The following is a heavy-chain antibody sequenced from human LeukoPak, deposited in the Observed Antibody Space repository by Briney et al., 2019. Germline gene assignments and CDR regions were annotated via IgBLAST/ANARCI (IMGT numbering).Heavy chain of an antibody. CDR1: GGSFSGYY. J-gene: IGHJ6*02. D-gene: IGHD5-12*01. CDR3: ASRVADDYRGYYYYYYGMDV. Sequence: PSETLSLTCAVYGGSFSGYYWSWIRQPPGKGPEWIGEINHSGSTNYNPSLKSRVTISVDTSKNQFSLKLSSVTAADTAVYYCASRVADDYRGYYYYYYGMDVWGQGTTVTVSS. CDR2: INHSGST. V-gene: IGHV4-34*01.